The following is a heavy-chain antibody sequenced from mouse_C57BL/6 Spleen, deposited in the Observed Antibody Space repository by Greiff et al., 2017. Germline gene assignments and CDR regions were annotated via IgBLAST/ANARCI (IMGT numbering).Heavy chain of an antibody. V-gene: IGHV1-76*01. CDR2: IYPGSGNT. D-gene: IGHD2-1*01. CDR1: GYTFTDYY. Sequence: QVQLKQSGAELVRPGASVKLSCKASGYTFTDYYINWVKQRPGQGLEWIARIYPGSGNTYYNEKFKGKATLTAEKSSSTAYMQLSSLTSEDSAVYFCARPTFYQGFAYWGQGTLVTVSA. J-gene: IGHJ3*01. CDR3: ARPTFYQGFAY.